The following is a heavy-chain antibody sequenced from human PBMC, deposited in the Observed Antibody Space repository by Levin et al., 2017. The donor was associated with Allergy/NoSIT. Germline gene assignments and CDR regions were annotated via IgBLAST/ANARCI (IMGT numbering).Heavy chain of an antibody. CDR2: IYPGDSDT. D-gene: IGHD5-12*01. J-gene: IGHJ4*02. CDR1: GYSFTSYW. V-gene: IGHV5-51*01. Sequence: GSLRLSCKGSGYSFTSYWIGWVRQMPGKGLEWMGIIYPGDSDTRYSPSLQGQVTISADKSISTAYLQWSSLKASDTAMYYCARRRDSGYDFDYWGQGTLVTVSS. CDR3: ARRRDSGYDFDY.